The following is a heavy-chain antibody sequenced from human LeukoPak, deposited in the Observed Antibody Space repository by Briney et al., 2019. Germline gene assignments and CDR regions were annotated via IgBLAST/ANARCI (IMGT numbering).Heavy chain of an antibody. J-gene: IGHJ4*02. CDR1: GGSFSVYY. CDR2: INHSGST. D-gene: IGHD3-3*01. CDR3: ASRGLNYDFWSGHFDY. Sequence: SETLSLTCAVYGGSFSVYYWSWIRQPPGKGLEWIGEINHSGSTNYNPSLKSRVTISVDTSKNQFSLKLSSVTAADTAVYYCASRGLNYDFWSGHFDYWGQGTLVTVSS. V-gene: IGHV4-34*01.